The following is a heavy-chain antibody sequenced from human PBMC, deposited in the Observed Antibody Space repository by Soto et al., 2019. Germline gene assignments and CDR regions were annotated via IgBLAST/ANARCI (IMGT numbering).Heavy chain of an antibody. CDR2: IKGKVDGGAT. D-gene: IGHD3-10*01. Sequence: EVQLVHSGGNLVNPGGSLTLSCATSGLTFSGAWLSWVRQAPGKGLEWVGRIKGKVDGGATDYAAPVKGRLVISRDYSKETLYLQSNSLKTEDTAVYFCTTDVTGSYGGDYWGQGTPVPVSS. V-gene: IGHV3-15*01. J-gene: IGHJ4*02. CDR3: TTDVTGSYGGDY. CDR1: GLTFSGAW.